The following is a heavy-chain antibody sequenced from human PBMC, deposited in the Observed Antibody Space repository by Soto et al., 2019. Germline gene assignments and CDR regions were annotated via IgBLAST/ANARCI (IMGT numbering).Heavy chain of an antibody. Sequence: PXVSLRLSCAASGFTVSTYTLNWVRQAPGKGLEWVSSISTSGDSTYYEDSLRGRFTISRDNARASLYLQMDSLRVEDTAMYYCTRDGEPLWGQGTMVTVPS. CDR2: ISTSGDST. CDR1: GFTVSTYT. CDR3: TRDGEPL. D-gene: IGHD3-3*01. J-gene: IGHJ3*01. V-gene: IGHV3-21*01.